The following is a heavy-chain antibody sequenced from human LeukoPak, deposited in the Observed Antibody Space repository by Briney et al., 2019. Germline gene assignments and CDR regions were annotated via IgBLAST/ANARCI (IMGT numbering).Heavy chain of an antibody. V-gene: IGHV1-2*06. CDR3: ARVSSRLDFDP. D-gene: IGHD6-13*01. CDR1: GYTFTGYY. CDR2: INPNSGGT. J-gene: IGHJ5*02. Sequence: ASVKVSCKASGYTFTGYYMHWVRQAPGQGLEWMGRINPNSGGTNYAQKFQGRVTITRDTSLSTAYMELRRLRCDDTAVYYCARVSSRLDFDPWGQGTLVTVSS.